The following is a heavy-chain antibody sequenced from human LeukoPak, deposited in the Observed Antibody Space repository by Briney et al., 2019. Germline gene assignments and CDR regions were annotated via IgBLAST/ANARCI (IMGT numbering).Heavy chain of an antibody. CDR2: ISYDGSLK. V-gene: IGHV3-30*03. D-gene: IGHD5-18*01. CDR3: ARVSLERQLWLPFDY. J-gene: IGHJ4*02. CDR1: GFTFSNYG. Sequence: GGSLRLSCAGAGFTFSNYGIHWVRQAPGKGLEWVTAISYDGSLKYYADSVRGRFTISRDNSKNTLYLQMNSLRTDDTAVYYCARVSLERQLWLPFDYWGQGTLVTVSS.